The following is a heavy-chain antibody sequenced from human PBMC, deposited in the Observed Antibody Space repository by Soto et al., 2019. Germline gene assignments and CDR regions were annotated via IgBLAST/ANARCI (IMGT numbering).Heavy chain of an antibody. CDR1: GFTFSNYE. D-gene: IGHD4-4*01. Sequence: GGSLRLSCAASGFTFSNYEMNWVRQAPGKGLEWVSYIGTRGRTIYYADSVKGRFTISRDNAKNSLYLQMNSLRAEDTAVYYCARDPAIYSGKFDYGLDVWGQGTTVTVYS. J-gene: IGHJ6*02. CDR3: ARDPAIYSGKFDYGLDV. V-gene: IGHV3-48*03. CDR2: IGTRGRTI.